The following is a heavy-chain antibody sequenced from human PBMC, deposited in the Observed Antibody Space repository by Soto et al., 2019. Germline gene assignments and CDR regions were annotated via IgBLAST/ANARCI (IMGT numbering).Heavy chain of an antibody. CDR2: ISYDGSNK. CDR3: AKDRYSNYRLIDY. J-gene: IGHJ4*02. Sequence: QVQLVESGGGVVQPGRSLRLSCAASGFTFSSYGMHWVRQAPGKGLEWVAVISYDGSNKYYADSMKGRFTISRDNSKNTLSLQINSLRAEDTAVYYCAKDRYSNYRLIDYWGQGALVTVSS. CDR1: GFTFSSYG. V-gene: IGHV3-30*18. D-gene: IGHD4-4*01.